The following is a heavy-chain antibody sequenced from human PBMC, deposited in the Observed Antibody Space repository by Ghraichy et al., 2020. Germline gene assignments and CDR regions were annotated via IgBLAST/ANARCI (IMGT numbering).Heavy chain of an antibody. V-gene: IGHV3-7*03. CDR3: ARDRVSSSWSYYYYYYGMDV. D-gene: IGHD6-13*01. CDR2: IKQDGSEK. Sequence: GGSLRLSCAASGFTFSSYWMSWVRQAPGKGLEWVANIKQDGSEKYYVDSVKGRFTISRDNAKNSLYLQMNSLRAEDTAVYYCARDRVSSSWSYYYYYYGMDVWGQGTTVTVSS. CDR1: GFTFSSYW. J-gene: IGHJ6*02.